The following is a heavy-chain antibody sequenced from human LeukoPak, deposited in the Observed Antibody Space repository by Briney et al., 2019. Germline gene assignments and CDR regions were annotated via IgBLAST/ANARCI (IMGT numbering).Heavy chain of an antibody. J-gene: IGHJ2*01. CDR2: IYSGGST. D-gene: IGHD2-15*01. V-gene: IGHV3-53*04. CDR1: GFIFSSNY. Sequence: GGSLRLSCAASGFIFSSNYMSWVRQAPGKGLEWVSIIYSGGSTFCADSVKGRFTISGHNSKNTLDLQMNPLRAEDTAVYYCARVRIGWYFDLWGRGTLVTVSS. CDR3: ARVRIGWYFDL.